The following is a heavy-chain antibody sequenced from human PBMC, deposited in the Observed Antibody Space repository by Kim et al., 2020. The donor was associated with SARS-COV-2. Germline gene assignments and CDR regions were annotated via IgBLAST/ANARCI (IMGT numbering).Heavy chain of an antibody. J-gene: IGHJ6*02. CDR2: INANTGNP. D-gene: IGHD6-25*01. V-gene: IGHV7-4-1*02. Sequence: ASVKVSSKTSGYTFTSYAMNWVRQAPGQGLEWMGWINANTGNPTYAQDFTGRFVFSLDTSVNTAYLQISSLKAEDTAVYYCARSGGGYGNYYYTGVDVWGQGTTVTVSS. CDR3: ARSGGGYGNYYYTGVDV. CDR1: GYTFTSYA.